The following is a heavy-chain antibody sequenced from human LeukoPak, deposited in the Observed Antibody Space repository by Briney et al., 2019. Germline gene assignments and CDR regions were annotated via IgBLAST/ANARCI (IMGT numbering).Heavy chain of an antibody. V-gene: IGHV3-23*01. CDR3: AKSKVVAATMGRFDY. CDR2: ISGSDGST. D-gene: IGHD2-15*01. J-gene: IGHJ4*02. CDR1: GFIFSNYA. Sequence: GGSLRLSCAASGFIFSNYAMNWVRQAPGKGLEWVSVISGSDGSTYYADSVKGRFTISRDNSKNTLDLQMNSLRAEDTAAYYCAKSKVVAATMGRFDYSGQGTLVTVYS.